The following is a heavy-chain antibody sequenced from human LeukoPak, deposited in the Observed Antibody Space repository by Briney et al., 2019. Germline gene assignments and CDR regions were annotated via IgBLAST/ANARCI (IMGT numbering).Heavy chain of an antibody. Sequence: GGSLRLSCAASGLTISSYSMNWVRQAPGKGLQWVSYISSSSSTIYYADSVKGRFTISRDNSKNSLYLQMNSLRAEDTAVYYCARALWFGETFPAYWGQGTLVTVSS. V-gene: IGHV3-48*01. CDR3: ARALWFGETFPAY. CDR2: ISSSSSTI. D-gene: IGHD3-10*01. J-gene: IGHJ4*02. CDR1: GLTISSYS.